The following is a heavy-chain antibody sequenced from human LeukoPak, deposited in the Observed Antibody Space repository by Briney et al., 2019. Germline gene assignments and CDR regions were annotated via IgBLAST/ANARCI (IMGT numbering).Heavy chain of an antibody. CDR1: GYTFTDYY. Sequence: ASVKISCKVSGYTFTDYYMHWVQQAPGKGLEWMGLVDPEDGETVYAEKFQGRVTITADTSTDTAYMELSSLRSEDTAVYYCAIQVGASVYYYYMDVWGKGTTVTVSS. CDR2: VDPEDGET. J-gene: IGHJ6*03. D-gene: IGHD1-26*01. V-gene: IGHV1-69-2*01. CDR3: AIQVGASVYYYYMDV.